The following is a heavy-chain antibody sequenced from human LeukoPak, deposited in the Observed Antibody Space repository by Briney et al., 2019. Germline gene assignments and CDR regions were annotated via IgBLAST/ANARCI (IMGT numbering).Heavy chain of an antibody. D-gene: IGHD3-22*01. V-gene: IGHV3-23*01. CDR3: AKVLSTGYYYDS. Sequence: GGSLRLCCAASGFTLANFGMNWVRQAPGKGLEWVSGISGGGDRTSYADSVQGRFTVSRDNSRNTLFLEMNNLKVEDTALYYCAKVLSTGYYYDSWGQGTLVAVSS. J-gene: IGHJ5*01. CDR1: GFTLANFG. CDR2: ISGGGDRT.